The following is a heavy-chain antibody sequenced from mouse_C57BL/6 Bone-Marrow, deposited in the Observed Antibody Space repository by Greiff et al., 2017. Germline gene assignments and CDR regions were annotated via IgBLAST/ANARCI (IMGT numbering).Heavy chain of an antibody. CDR1: GYAFSSYW. D-gene: IGHD4-1*01. J-gene: IGHJ2*01. Sequence: VQLQQSGAELVKPGASVKISCKASGYAFSSYWMNWVKQRPGKGLEWIGQIYPGDGDTNYNGKFKGKATLTADKSSSTAYMQLSSLTSEDSAVYFCARCGATWDPFDYWGQGTTLTVSS. V-gene: IGHV1-80*01. CDR3: ARCGATWDPFDY. CDR2: IYPGDGDT.